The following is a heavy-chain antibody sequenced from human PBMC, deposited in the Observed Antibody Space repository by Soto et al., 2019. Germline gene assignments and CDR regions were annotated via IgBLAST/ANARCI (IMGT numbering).Heavy chain of an antibody. V-gene: IGHV4-4*02. Sequence: NPSETLSLTCGVSGDSITTYKWWTWVRQTPGKGLEWIGEIYDSGNTRYNPSLKSRVTISKDTSKNELSLKLNSVTVADTAVYYCATCQLGEYYYAMDIWGQGTTFTVS. CDR2: IYDSGNT. D-gene: IGHD7-27*01. CDR1: GDSITTYKW. CDR3: ATCQLGEYYYAMDI. J-gene: IGHJ6*02.